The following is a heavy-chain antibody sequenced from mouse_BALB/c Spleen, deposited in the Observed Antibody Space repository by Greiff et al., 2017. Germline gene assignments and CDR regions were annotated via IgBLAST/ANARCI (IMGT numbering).Heavy chain of an antibody. CDR3: AREGHDAGYFDV. CDR2: ISSGGST. D-gene: IGHD2-3*01. J-gene: IGHJ1*01. Sequence: EVQVVESGGGLVKPGGSLKLSCAASGFTFSSYAMSWVRQTPEKRLEWVASISSGGSTYYPDSVKGRFTISRDNARNILYLQMSSLRSEDTAMYYCAREGHDAGYFDVWGAGTTVTVSS. CDR1: GFTFSSYA. V-gene: IGHV5-6-5*01.